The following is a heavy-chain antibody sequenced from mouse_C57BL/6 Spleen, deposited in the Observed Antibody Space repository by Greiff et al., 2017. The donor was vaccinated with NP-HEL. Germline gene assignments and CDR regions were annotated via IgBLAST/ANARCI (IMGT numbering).Heavy chain of an antibody. CDR1: GYTFTSYW. CDR2: IDPSDSYT. Sequence: VQLQQPGAELVRPGTSVKLSCKASGYTFTSYWMHWVKQRPGQGLEWIGVIDPSDSYTNYNQKFKGKATLTVDTSSSTAYMQLSSLTSEDSAVYYCARPVWYFDVWGTGTTVTVSS. V-gene: IGHV1-59*01. J-gene: IGHJ1*03. CDR3: ARPVWYFDV.